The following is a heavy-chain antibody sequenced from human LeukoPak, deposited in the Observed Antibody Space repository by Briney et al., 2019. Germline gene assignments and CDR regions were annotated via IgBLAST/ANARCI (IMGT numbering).Heavy chain of an antibody. D-gene: IGHD6-25*01. J-gene: IGHJ5*02. CDR2: ISASGSS. CDR3: ATEGGGPRWLDP. V-gene: IGHV4-4*07. CDR1: GGSVSSYY. Sequence: SETLSLTCSVSGGSVSSYYWSWVRQPAGKGLQWIGRISASGSSNYNPSLRSRVIMSVDTPKNQFSLNLSSVTAADTAVYYCATEGGGPRWLDPWGQGTLLTVSS.